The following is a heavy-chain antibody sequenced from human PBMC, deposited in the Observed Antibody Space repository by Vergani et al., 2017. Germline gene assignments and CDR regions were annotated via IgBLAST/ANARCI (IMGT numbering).Heavy chain of an antibody. D-gene: IGHD6-19*01. Sequence: EVQLVESGGGLIQPGGSLRLSCAASGFTVSSNYMSWVRQAPGKGLEWVSVIYSGGSTYYADSVKGRFTISRDNSKNTLYLQMNSLRAEDTAVYYCAKKGGVAVAGFFDYWGQGTLVTVSS. CDR1: GFTVSSNY. V-gene: IGHV3-53*01. CDR2: IYSGGST. CDR3: AKKGGVAVAGFFDY. J-gene: IGHJ4*02.